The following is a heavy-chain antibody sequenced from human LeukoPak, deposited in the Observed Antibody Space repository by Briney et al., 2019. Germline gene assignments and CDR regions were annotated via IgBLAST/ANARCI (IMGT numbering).Heavy chain of an antibody. CDR3: AKGAEIDH. CDR2: MTGPADTT. CDR1: GFNFNNFA. J-gene: IGHJ4*02. V-gene: IGHV3-23*01. Sequence: GGSLRLSCAASGFNFNNFAMSWVRQAPGEGLEWLSAMTGPADTTYYAESVKGRFTISRDYSKSMVFLQMNSLRVEDTAIYYCAKGAEIDHWGQGTLVTVSS.